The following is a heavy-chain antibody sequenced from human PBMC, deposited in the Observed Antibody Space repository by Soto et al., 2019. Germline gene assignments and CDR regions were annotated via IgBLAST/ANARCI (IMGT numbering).Heavy chain of an antibody. CDR2: ISSTSSPI. D-gene: IGHD2-15*01. CDR1: GFTFSRYS. Sequence: GGSLRLSCAASGFTFSRYSLNWVRQAPGKGLEWVSYISSTSSPIYYADSVKGRFTISKDDARNSLYLQMNSLRDEDTAVYYCARGLLSNFDYWGQGALVTVSS. CDR3: ARGLLSNFDY. J-gene: IGHJ4*02. V-gene: IGHV3-48*02.